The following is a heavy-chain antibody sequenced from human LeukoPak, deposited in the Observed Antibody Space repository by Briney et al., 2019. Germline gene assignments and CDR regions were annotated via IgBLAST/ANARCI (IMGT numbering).Heavy chain of an antibody. V-gene: IGHV3-49*03. Sequence: GGSLRLSCIASGFTFGDYAMSWFRQAPGKGLEWVGFIRSRAYGGTAEYAASVKGRFTISRDDSKIIAYLQMSSLRAEDTAVYYCARRGYNYGPFYFDYWGQGTLVTVSS. CDR2: IRSRAYGGTA. D-gene: IGHD5-18*01. J-gene: IGHJ4*02. CDR1: GFTFGDYA. CDR3: ARRGYNYGPFYFDY.